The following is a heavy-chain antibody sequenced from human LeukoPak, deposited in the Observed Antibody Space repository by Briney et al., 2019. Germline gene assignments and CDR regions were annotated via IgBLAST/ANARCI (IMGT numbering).Heavy chain of an antibody. CDR2: INPNSGGT. V-gene: IGHV1-2*02. J-gene: IGHJ4*02. D-gene: IGHD4-17*01. Sequence: ASVKVSCKASGYTFTGYYMHWVRQAPGQGLEWMGWINPNSGGTNHAQKFQGRVTMTRDTSISTAYMELSRLRSDDTAVYYCARGAYGDYEIDYWGQGTLVTVSS. CDR3: ARGAYGDYEIDY. CDR1: GYTFTGYY.